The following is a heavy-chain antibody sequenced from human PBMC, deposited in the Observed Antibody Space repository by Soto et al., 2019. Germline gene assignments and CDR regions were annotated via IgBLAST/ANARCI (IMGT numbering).Heavy chain of an antibody. D-gene: IGHD4-17*01. Sequence: QVQLQESGPGLVKPSETLSLTCTVSGGSISSYYWSWIRQPPGKGLEWIGYIYYSGSTNYNPSLKSRVTISVDTSKNQFSLKLSSVTAADTAVYYCARDRDWDGDPTINWFDPWGQGTLVTVSS. CDR1: GGSISSYY. CDR2: IYYSGST. V-gene: IGHV4-59*01. CDR3: ARDRDWDGDPTINWFDP. J-gene: IGHJ5*02.